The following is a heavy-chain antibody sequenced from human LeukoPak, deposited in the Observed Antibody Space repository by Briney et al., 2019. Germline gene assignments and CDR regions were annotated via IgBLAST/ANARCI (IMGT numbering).Heavy chain of an antibody. CDR1: GGSISSYY. D-gene: IGHD1-26*01. J-gene: IGHJ4*02. V-gene: IGHV4-59*01. CDR3: ARSRGYSGSYLFDY. CDR2: IYYSGST. Sequence: SETLSLTCTVSGGSISSYYWSWIRQPPGKGLEWIGYIYYSGSTNYNPFLKSRVTISVDTSKNQFSLKLSSVTAADTAVYYCARSRGYSGSYLFDYWGQGTLVTVSS.